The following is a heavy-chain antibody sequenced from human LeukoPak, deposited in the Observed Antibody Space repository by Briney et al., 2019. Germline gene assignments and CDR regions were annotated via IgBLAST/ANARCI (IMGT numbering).Heavy chain of an antibody. CDR1: GYTFTSYG. V-gene: IGHV1-18*01. CDR3: ARGVQQQLIYYFDY. CDR2: ISAYNGNT. J-gene: IGHJ4*02. D-gene: IGHD6-13*01. Sequence: ASVNVSCKASGYTFTSYGISWVRQAPGQGLEWMGWISAYNGNTNYAQKLQGRVTMTTDTSTSTAYMELRSLRSDDTAVYYCARGVQQQLIYYFDYWGQGTLVTVFS.